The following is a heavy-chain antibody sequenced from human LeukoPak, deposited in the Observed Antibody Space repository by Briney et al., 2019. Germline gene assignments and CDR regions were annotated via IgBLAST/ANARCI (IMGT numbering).Heavy chain of an antibody. D-gene: IGHD3-22*01. V-gene: IGHV3-30*03. J-gene: IGHJ4*02. CDR1: EFTFSSYG. CDR2: ISYDGSNK. Sequence: HTGGSLRLSCAASEFTFSSYGMHWVRRAPGKGLEWVAVISYDGSNKYYADSVKGRFTISRDNSKNTLYLQMNSLRAEDTAVYYCARDYGSSGYYFDYWGQGTLVTVSS. CDR3: ARDYGSSGYYFDY.